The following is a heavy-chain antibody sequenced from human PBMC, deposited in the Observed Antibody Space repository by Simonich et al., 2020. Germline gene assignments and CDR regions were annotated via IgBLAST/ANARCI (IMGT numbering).Heavy chain of an antibody. CDR3: AREGLLLDAFDI. CDR2: ISNDGSNK. V-gene: IGHV3-30*04. J-gene: IGHJ3*02. Sequence: QVQLVESGGGVVQPGRSLRLSCAASGFTFSSYAMHWVRQAPGKRQEWVAVISNDGSNKYYADSVKGRFTISRDNSKNTLYLQMNSLRAEDTAVYYCAREGLLLDAFDIWGQGTMVTVSS. CDR1: GFTFSSYA. D-gene: IGHD2-15*01.